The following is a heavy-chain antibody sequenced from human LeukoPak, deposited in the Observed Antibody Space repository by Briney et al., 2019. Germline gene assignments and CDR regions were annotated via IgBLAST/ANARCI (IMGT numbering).Heavy chain of an antibody. CDR3: VRHGGSTLWD. V-gene: IGHV5-10-1*01. CDR2: IDPSDSYT. J-gene: IGHJ4*02. Sequence: GESLKISCQGSGCKFTSYWISWVRQMPGKGLEWMGRIDPSDSYTNYSPSFQGHVTSSIDKSINTAFLQWSSLRASDTAMYYCVRHGGSTLWDWGQGTLVTVSS. D-gene: IGHD6-13*01. CDR1: GCKFTSYW.